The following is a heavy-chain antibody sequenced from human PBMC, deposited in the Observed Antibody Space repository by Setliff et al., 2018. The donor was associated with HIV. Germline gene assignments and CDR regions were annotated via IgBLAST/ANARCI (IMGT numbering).Heavy chain of an antibody. V-gene: IGHV3-7*03. D-gene: IGHD2-8*01. CDR1: GFAFSSLW. CDR2: IKQDGSEK. J-gene: IGHJ4*02. CDR3: ASDLKWASADY. Sequence: PGESLRLSCAASGFAFSSLWMSWVRQAPGRGLECVANIKQDGSEKYYVDSVKGRFTVSRNNAENSLSLQMNSLTVDDTAIYYCASDLKWASADYWGQGILVTVSS.